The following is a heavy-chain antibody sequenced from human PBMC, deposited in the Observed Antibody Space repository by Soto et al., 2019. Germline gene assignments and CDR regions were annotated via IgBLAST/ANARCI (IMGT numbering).Heavy chain of an antibody. Sequence: QVQLVQSGAEVKKPGASVKVSCKASGYTFNNYGISWVRQAPGQGLEWMGWIGPYNGNTDHAQNFQGRVTMTTDTSTNTGYMELRSLRSDDTAFYYCARCYCSVGSCYTCWHFDLWGRGTLVTVSS. CDR1: GYTFNNYG. CDR2: IGPYNGNT. J-gene: IGHJ2*01. V-gene: IGHV1-18*01. D-gene: IGHD2-15*01. CDR3: ARCYCSVGSCYTCWHFDL.